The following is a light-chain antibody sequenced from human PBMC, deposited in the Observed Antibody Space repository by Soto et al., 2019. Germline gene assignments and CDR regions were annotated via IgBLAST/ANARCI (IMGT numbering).Light chain of an antibody. Sequence: DIVMTQSPLSLPVTPGEPASISCRSSQSLLYGAGYMYVDWYLQKPGQPPQLLIFLGSNRAPGVPDRFSGSVSGTDFTLKISRVETEDLVVYYCMQTLQTPYTFGQGTKLEIK. J-gene: IGKJ2*01. CDR2: LGS. CDR1: QSLLYGAGYMY. CDR3: MQTLQTPYT. V-gene: IGKV2-28*01.